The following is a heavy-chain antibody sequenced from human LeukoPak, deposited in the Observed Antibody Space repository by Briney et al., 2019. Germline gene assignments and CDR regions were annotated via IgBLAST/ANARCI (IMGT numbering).Heavy chain of an antibody. CDR3: AREDWAAPRPPYYFDY. J-gene: IGHJ4*02. D-gene: IGHD6-6*01. CDR1: GFTFSSYS. CDR2: ISSSSSYI. Sequence: GGSLRLSCAASGFTFSSYSMNWVRQAPGKGLEWVSSISSSSSYIYYADSVKGRFTISRDNAKNSLYLQMNSPRAEDTAVYYCAREDWAAPRPPYYFDYWGQGTLVTVSS. V-gene: IGHV3-21*01.